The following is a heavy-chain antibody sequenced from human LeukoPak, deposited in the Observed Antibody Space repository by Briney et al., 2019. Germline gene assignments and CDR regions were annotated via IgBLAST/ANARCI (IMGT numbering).Heavy chain of an antibody. V-gene: IGHV3-48*03. CDR3: ARDRWLGELSADPLGHFDY. CDR2: ISSSGSTI. CDR1: GFTFSSYE. Sequence: PGGSLRLSRAASGFTFSSYEMNWVRQAPGKGLEWVSYISSSGSTIYYADSVKGRFTISRDNAKNSLYLQMNSLRAEDTAVYYCARDRWLGELSADPLGHFDYWGQGTLVTVSS. J-gene: IGHJ4*02. D-gene: IGHD3-10*01.